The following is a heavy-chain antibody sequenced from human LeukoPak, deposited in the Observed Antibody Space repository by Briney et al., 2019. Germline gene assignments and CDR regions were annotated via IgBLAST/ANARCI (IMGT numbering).Heavy chain of an antibody. CDR2: ISGSGGST. Sequence: GGSLRLSCAASGLTFSSYAMSWVRQAPGKGLEWVSAISGSGGSTYYADSVKGRFTISRDNAQNTLYLQMNSLRAEDTAVYYCAKDRIYGNDAFDIWGQGTMVTVSS. V-gene: IGHV3-23*01. J-gene: IGHJ3*02. CDR1: GLTFSSYA. CDR3: AKDRIYGNDAFDI. D-gene: IGHD2/OR15-2a*01.